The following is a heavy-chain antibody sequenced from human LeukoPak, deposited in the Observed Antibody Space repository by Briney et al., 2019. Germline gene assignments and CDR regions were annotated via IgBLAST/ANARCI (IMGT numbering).Heavy chain of an antibody. V-gene: IGHV4-38-2*02. CDR2: IYHSGST. D-gene: IGHD6-19*01. J-gene: IGHJ4*02. Sequence: PSETLSLTCTVSGYSISSGYYWGWIRQPPGKGLEWIGSIYHSGSTYYNPSLKSRVTISVDTSKNQFSLKLSSVTAADTALYYCARDRQYGSGLGTGYYFDSWGQGTLVTVSS. CDR3: ARDRQYGSGLGTGYYFDS. CDR1: GYSISSGYY.